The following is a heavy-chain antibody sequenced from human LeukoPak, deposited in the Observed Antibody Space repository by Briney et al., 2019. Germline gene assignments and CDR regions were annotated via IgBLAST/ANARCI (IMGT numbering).Heavy chain of an antibody. D-gene: IGHD5-12*01. J-gene: IGHJ4*02. CDR1: GGSFSGYY. CDR2: INHSERT. CDR3: ARGGSGYDHFDY. Sequence: SETLSLTCAVYGGSFSGYYWSWIRQPPGKGLEWIGEINHSERTNYNPSLESRVTISVDTSKNQFSLKLSSVTAADTAVYYCARGGSGYDHFDYWGQGTLVTVSS. V-gene: IGHV4-34*01.